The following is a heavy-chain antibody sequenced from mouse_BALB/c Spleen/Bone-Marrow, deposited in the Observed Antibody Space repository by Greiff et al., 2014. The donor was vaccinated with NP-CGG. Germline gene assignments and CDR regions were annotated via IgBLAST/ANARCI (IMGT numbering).Heavy chain of an antibody. CDR1: GYTFTSSW. V-gene: IGHV1S130*01. CDR2: IHPNSGNT. J-gene: IGHJ2*01. D-gene: IGHD1-2*01. CDR3: ARGATALDY. Sequence: VKLMESGSVLVRPGASVKLSCKASGYTFTSSWMHWAKQRPGQGLEWIGEIHPNSGNTNHNEKFKGKATLTVDTSSSTAYVDLSSLTSEDSAVYYCARGATALDYWGQGTTLTVSS.